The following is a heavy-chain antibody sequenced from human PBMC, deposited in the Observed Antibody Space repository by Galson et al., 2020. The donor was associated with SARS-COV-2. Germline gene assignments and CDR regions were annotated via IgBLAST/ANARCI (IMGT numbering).Heavy chain of an antibody. CDR2: INTNTGRP. CDR1: GYTFTSYA. J-gene: IGHJ6*02. D-gene: IGHD5-12*01. Sequence: ASVKVSCKTSGYTFTSYAMNWVRQAPGQGLEWMGWINTNTGRPTYAQGFTGRFVFSLDTSVSTAYLQISSLKAEDTAVYYCATSSGGGSPYYYYYGMDGWGQGTTVTVSS. CDR3: ATSSGGGSPYYYYYGMDG. V-gene: IGHV7-4-1*02.